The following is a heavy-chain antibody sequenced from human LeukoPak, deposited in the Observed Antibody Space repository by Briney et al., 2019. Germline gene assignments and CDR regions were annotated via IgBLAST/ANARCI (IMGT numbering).Heavy chain of an antibody. CDR1: GFTFSSYA. Sequence: PGGSLRLSCAASGFTFSSYAMSWVRQPPGKGLEWIGSIYYSGSTYNNPSLKSRVTISVDTSKNQFSLKLSSVTAADTAVYYCARAPTVLVGYCSSSSCQADYWGQGTLVTVSS. J-gene: IGHJ4*02. CDR3: ARAPTVLVGYCSSSSCQADY. CDR2: IYYSGST. V-gene: IGHV4-39*07. D-gene: IGHD2-2*01.